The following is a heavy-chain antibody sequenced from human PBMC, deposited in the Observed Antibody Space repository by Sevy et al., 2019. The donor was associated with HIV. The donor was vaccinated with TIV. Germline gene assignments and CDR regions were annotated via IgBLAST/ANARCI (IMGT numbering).Heavy chain of an antibody. CDR1: GYTFTGYY. CDR3: ARSKMGYCSSTSCYDGDAFDI. Sequence: ASVKVSCKASGYTFTGYYMHWVRQAPGQGLEWMGWINPNSGGTNYAQKFQGWVTMTREKSISTAYMELSRLRSDDTAVYYCARSKMGYCSSTSCYDGDAFDIWGQGTMVTVSS. CDR2: INPNSGGT. V-gene: IGHV1-2*04. J-gene: IGHJ3*02. D-gene: IGHD2-2*01.